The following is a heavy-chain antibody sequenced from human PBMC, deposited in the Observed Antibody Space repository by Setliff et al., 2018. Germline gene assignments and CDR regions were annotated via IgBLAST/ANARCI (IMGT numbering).Heavy chain of an antibody. D-gene: IGHD5-12*01. CDR3: VRDVSRWLQFLGSFDQ. Sequence: GGSLRLSCAASGFTFSGAEIHWVRQASGKGLEWVGRIRSKADKYATDYGASAKGRFTISRDNAKKSLYLQMNSLRAEDTAMYYCVRDVSRWLQFLGSFDQWGQGTLVTVSS. CDR1: GFTFSGAE. J-gene: IGHJ4*02. V-gene: IGHV3-73*01. CDR2: IRSKADKYAT.